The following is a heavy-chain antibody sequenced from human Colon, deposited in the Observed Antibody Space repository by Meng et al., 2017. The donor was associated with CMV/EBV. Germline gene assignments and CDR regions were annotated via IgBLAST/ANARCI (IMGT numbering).Heavy chain of an antibody. CDR2: IYYSGST. CDR1: GGSISSYY. CDR3: ARETSGWSTGIDY. Sequence: SETLSLTCTVSGGSISSYYWSWIRQPPGKGLEWIGYIYYSGSTNYNPYLKSRVTISVDTSKNQFSLKLTSVSAADTAMYYCARETSGWSTGIDYWGQGTLVTVSS. J-gene: IGHJ4*02. D-gene: IGHD6-19*01. V-gene: IGHV4-59*01.